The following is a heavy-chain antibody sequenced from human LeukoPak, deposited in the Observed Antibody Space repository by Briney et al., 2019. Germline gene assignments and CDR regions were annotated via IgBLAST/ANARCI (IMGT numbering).Heavy chain of an antibody. CDR2: ISYDGSNK. J-gene: IGHJ4*02. CDR1: GFTFSSYA. CDR3: ARDRGSSSWYFVDLDY. D-gene: IGHD6-13*01. Sequence: PGGSPRLSCAASGFTFSSYAMHWVRQAPGKGLEWVAVISYDGSNKYYADSVKGRFTISRDNSKNTLYLQMNSLRAEDTAVYYCARDRGSSSWYFVDLDYWGQGTLVTVSS. V-gene: IGHV3-30-3*01.